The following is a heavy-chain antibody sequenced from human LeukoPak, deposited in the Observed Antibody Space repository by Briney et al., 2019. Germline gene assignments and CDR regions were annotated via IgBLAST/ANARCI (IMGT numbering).Heavy chain of an antibody. CDR1: GGSFSGYY. D-gene: IGHD5-12*01. J-gene: IGHJ4*02. V-gene: IGHV4-34*01. Sequence: SETLSLTCAVYGGSFSGYYWSWIRQPPGKGLEWIGEINHSGSTNYNPSLKSRVTISVDTSKNQFSLKLSSVTAADTAVYYCARVGGYDYRLGDYWGQGTLVTVSS. CDR3: ARVGGYDYRLGDY. CDR2: INHSGST.